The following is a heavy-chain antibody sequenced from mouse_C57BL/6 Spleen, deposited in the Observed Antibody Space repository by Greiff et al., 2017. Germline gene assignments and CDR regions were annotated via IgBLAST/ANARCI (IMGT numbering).Heavy chain of an antibody. CDR1: GYTFTDYT. CDR3: ARSYYGSSYWFAY. Sequence: QVQLQQSDAELVKPGASVKISCKVSGYTFTDYTLHWMKQRPEQGLEWIGYIYPRDGSTKYNEKFKGKATLTADKSSSTAYMQLNSLTSEDAAVYFYARSYYGSSYWFAYWGQGTLVTVSA. V-gene: IGHV1-78*01. J-gene: IGHJ3*01. D-gene: IGHD1-1*01. CDR2: IYPRDGST.